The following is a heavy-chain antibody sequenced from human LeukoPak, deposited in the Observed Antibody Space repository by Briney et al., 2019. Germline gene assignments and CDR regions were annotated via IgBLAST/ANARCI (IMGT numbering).Heavy chain of an antibody. CDR2: IKSDGSST. J-gene: IGHJ4*02. D-gene: IGHD6-13*01. CDR3: AREAAAGFDY. Sequence: GGSLRLSCAASGFPFSSYWMHWVRQAPGKGLVWVSRIKSDGSSTSYADSVKGRFTISRDNAKNSLYLQMNSLRAEDTAVYYCAREAAAGFDYWGQGTLVTVSS. CDR1: GFPFSSYW. V-gene: IGHV3-74*01.